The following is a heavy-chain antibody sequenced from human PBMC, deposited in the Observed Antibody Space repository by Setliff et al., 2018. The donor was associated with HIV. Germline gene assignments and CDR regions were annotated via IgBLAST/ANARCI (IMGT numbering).Heavy chain of an antibody. CDR3: ARGGEYSSSTVPYFDY. J-gene: IGHJ4*02. Sequence: PSETLSLTCSVSGVSITSGDHFWGWIRQSPGKGLDWIGRLFFSAGTFYNSSLRSRLTISADTSKNQFSLRLTAVTAADTAVYYCARGGEYSSSTVPYFDYWGPGILVTVSS. V-gene: IGHV4-39*01. CDR2: LFFSAGT. D-gene: IGHD6-6*01. CDR1: GVSITSGDHF.